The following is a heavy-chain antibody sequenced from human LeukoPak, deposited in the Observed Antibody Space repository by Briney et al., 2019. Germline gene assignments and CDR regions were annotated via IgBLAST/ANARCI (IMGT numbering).Heavy chain of an antibody. CDR1: GFTFSSYG. CDR3: ARFGSTVTTAFDY. CDR2: ISSGITTI. Sequence: GGSLRLSCAASGFTFSSYGMNWVRQAPGKGLEWVSYISSGITTIYYADSVKGRFTISRDNAKNSLYLQMDSLRAEDTAVYYCARFGSTVTTAFDYWGQGTLVTVSS. D-gene: IGHD4-11*01. J-gene: IGHJ4*02. V-gene: IGHV3-48*01.